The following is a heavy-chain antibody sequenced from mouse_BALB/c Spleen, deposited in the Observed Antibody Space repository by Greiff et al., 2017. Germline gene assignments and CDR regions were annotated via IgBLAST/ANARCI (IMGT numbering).Heavy chain of an antibody. CDR1: GYTFTDYE. Sequence: QVQLQQSGAELVRPGASVTLSCKASGYTFTDYEMHWVKQTPVHGLEWIGAIDPETGGTAYNQKFKGKATLTADKSSSTAYMELRSLTSEDSAVYYCTRWNYYGYLNFDYWGQGTTLTVSS. CDR3: TRWNYYGYLNFDY. D-gene: IGHD1-2*01. J-gene: IGHJ2*01. V-gene: IGHV1-15*01. CDR2: IDPETGGT.